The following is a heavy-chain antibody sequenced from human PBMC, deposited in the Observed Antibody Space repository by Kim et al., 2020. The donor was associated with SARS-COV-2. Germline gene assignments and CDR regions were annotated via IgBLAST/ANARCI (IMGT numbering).Heavy chain of an antibody. J-gene: IGHJ4*02. CDR2: IYHSGST. D-gene: IGHD3-10*01. V-gene: IGHV4-38-2*02. CDR3: ARELGGEFGESTEF. Sequence: SETLSLTCTVSGYSISSGYYWGWIRQPPGKGLEWIGSIYHSGSTYYNPSLKSRVTISVDTSKNQFSLKLSSVTAADTAVYYCARELGGEFGESTEFWGQGTLVTVSS. CDR1: GYSISSGYY.